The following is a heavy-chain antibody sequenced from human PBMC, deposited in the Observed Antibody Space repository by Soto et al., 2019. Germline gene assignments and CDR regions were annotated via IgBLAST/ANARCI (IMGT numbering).Heavy chain of an antibody. V-gene: IGHV1-3*01. CDR3: ARDKGVMRYYYYGMDV. J-gene: IGHJ6*02. CDR1: GYTFTSYA. D-gene: IGHD3-16*01. CDR2: INAGNGNT. Sequence: ASVKVSCKASGYTFTSYAMHWVRQAPGQRLEWMGWINAGNGNTKYSQKFQGRVTITRDTSASTAYMELSSLRSEDTAVYYCARDKGVMRYYYYGMDVWGQGTTVTVSS.